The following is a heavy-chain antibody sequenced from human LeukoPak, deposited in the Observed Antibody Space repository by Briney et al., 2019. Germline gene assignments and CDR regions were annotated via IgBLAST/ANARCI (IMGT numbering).Heavy chain of an antibody. CDR1: GGSFSGYY. CDR2: INHSGST. CDR3: ARSFEYSIYNWFDP. V-gene: IGHV4-34*01. J-gene: IGHJ5*02. D-gene: IGHD6-6*01. Sequence: SDTLSLTCAVYGGSFSGYYWSWIRQPPGKGLEWIGEINHSGSTNHNPSLKGRVNISVDTSKNQFSLKLSSVTAADTAVYYCARSFEYSIYNWFDPWGQGTQVTVSS.